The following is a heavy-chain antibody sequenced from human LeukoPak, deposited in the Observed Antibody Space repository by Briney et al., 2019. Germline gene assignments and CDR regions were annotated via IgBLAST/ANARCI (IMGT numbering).Heavy chain of an antibody. V-gene: IGHV1-69*05. D-gene: IGHD3-10*01. J-gene: IGHJ4*02. CDR1: GGTFSSYA. Sequence: GAPVKVSCKASGGTFSSYAISWVRQAPGQGLEWMGGIIPIFGTANYAQKFQGRVTITTDESTSTAYMELSSLRSEDTAVYYCARDGDSVSFDYWGQGTLVTVSS. CDR2: IIPIFGTA. CDR3: ARDGDSVSFDY.